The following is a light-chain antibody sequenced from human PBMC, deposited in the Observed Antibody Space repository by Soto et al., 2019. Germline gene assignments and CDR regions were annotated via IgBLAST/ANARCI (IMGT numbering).Light chain of an antibody. J-gene: IGKJ4*01. CDR2: AAS. V-gene: IGKV1-9*01. CDR1: QGISSY. Sequence: DIQLTQSPSFLSASVGDRVTITCRASQGISSYLAWYQQKPGKATKLLIYAASTLQSGVPSRFSGSRSGTEFTLTISSLQPEDFATYYCQQLNSYLPLTFGGGTKVEIK. CDR3: QQLNSYLPLT.